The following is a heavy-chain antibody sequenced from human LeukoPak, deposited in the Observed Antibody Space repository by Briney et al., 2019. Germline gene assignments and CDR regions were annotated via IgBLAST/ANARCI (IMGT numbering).Heavy chain of an antibody. CDR1: GFTFSSFS. CDR3: ARELSDYGDAFDI. J-gene: IGHJ3*02. CDR2: IHSSSSYI. Sequence: PGGSLRLSCAASGFTFSSFSMNWVRQAPGQGLEWGSSIHSSSSYIYYADSVKGRFTISRDNAKNSLYLQMNSLRAEDAAVYYCARELSDYGDAFDIWGQGRKVTVCS. V-gene: IGHV3-21*01. D-gene: IGHD4-17*01.